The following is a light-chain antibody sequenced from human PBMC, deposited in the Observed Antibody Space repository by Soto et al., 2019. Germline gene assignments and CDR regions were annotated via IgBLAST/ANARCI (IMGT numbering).Light chain of an antibody. CDR3: QQSYSTPPLT. V-gene: IGKV1-39*01. Sequence: DIQMTQSPSSLSASVGDRVTITCRASQSISSYLNWYQQKPGKAPKLLIYAASSLQSAVPSRFSGGGCGTDFTLPSSSLQPEDFATYYCQQSYSTPPLTFGPGTKVDIK. CDR2: AAS. J-gene: IGKJ3*01. CDR1: QSISSY.